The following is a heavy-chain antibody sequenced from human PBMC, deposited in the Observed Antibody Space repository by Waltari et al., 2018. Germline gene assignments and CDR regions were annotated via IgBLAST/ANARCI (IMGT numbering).Heavy chain of an antibody. V-gene: IGHV4-34*01. D-gene: IGHD2-2*01. Sequence: QVQLQQWGAGLLKPSETLSLTCAVYGGSFSGYYWSWIRQPPGKGLEWIGEINHSGSTNYNPSLKSRVTISVDTSKNQFSLKLSSVTAADTAVYYCARDRGRVPAATRHYYYYGMDVWGQGTTVTVSS. CDR1: GGSFSGYY. J-gene: IGHJ6*02. CDR2: INHSGST. CDR3: ARDRGRVPAATRHYYYYGMDV.